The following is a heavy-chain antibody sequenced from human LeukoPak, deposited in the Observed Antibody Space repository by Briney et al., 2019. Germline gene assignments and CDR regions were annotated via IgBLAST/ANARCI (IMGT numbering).Heavy chain of an antibody. D-gene: IGHD3-22*01. CDR1: GFTFSTYW. Sequence: GGSLRLSCAASGFTFSTYWMHWVRQAPGKGLVWVSRIKSDGSTNYEDSVKDRFTISRDNDNNTLSLQMNSLRPEDTGVYYCARAPSEIGGYYPEYFRHWGQGTLVTVSS. CDR3: ARAPSEIGGYYPEYFRH. J-gene: IGHJ1*01. V-gene: IGHV3-74*01. CDR2: IKSDGST.